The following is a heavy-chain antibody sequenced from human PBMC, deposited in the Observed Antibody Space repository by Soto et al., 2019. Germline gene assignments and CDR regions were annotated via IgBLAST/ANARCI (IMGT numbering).Heavy chain of an antibody. CDR2: INAGNGNT. Sequence: GASVKVSCKASGYTFTSDARHWVRQAPGQRLERMGWINAGNGNTKYSQKFQGRVTITRDTSASTAYMELSSLRSEDTAVYYCARVSSWWYAFDIWGQGTMVTVSS. CDR1: GYTFTSDA. J-gene: IGHJ3*02. CDR3: ARVSSWWYAFDI. V-gene: IGHV1-3*01. D-gene: IGHD2-15*01.